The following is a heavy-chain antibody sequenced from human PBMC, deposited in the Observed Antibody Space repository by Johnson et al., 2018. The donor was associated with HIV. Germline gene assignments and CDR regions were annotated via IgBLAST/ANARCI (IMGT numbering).Heavy chain of an antibody. Sequence: QVQLVESGGGVVQPGGSLRLSCAASGFTFSSYGMHWVRQAPGKGLEWVAFIRYDGSNKYYADSVKGRFTISRDNSKNTLYLQMNSLRAEDTAVYYCASPYYDDSIGAPRYAFDIWGRGTMVTVSS. V-gene: IGHV3-30*02. CDR1: GFTFSSYG. J-gene: IGHJ3*02. D-gene: IGHD3-22*01. CDR2: IRYDGSNK. CDR3: ASPYYDDSIGAPRYAFDI.